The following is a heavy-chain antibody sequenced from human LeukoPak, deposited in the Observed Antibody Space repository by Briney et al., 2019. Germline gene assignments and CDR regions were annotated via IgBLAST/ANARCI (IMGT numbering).Heavy chain of an antibody. CDR3: ARQVSSSWGYFDY. V-gene: IGHV4-39*01. CDR1: GGSISSSSYY. Sequence: PSETLSLTCTVSGGSISSSSYYWGWIRQPPGKGLEWIGSIYYSGSTYYNPSLKSRVTISVDTSKNQFSLKLSSVTAADTAVYYCARQVSSSWGYFDYWGQGTLVTVSS. CDR2: IYYSGST. J-gene: IGHJ4*02. D-gene: IGHD6-13*01.